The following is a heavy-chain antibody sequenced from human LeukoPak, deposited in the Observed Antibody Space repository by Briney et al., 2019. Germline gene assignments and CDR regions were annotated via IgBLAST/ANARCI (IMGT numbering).Heavy chain of an antibody. V-gene: IGHV3-66*01. J-gene: IGHJ4*02. CDR1: GFTVTSNY. Sequence: GGSLRLSCAASGFTVTSNYMTWVRRAPGKGLECVSVIYSGGTTYYADSVKGRFTVSKDNSKNIFYLQMNSLRAEDTAVYFCARVTQRDWFGDPSGEYYFDSWSQGTLVTVSS. CDR2: IYSGGTT. CDR3: ARVTQRDWFGDPSGEYYFDS. D-gene: IGHD3-10*01.